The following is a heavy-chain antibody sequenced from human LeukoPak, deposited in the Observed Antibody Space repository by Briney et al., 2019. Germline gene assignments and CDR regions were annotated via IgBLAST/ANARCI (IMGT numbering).Heavy chain of an antibody. V-gene: IGHV6-1*01. D-gene: IGHD3-10*01. CDR3: ARDYYGAGSYGSVDF. CDR1: GDTISSHDAT. J-gene: IGHJ4*02. Sequence: QTLSLTCAISGDTISSHDATWNWIRQSPSRGLEWLGRTYYRTKWFTDYALSVRSRITINSDSSRNQFSLQLRSVTPEDTALYFCARDYYGAGSYGSVDFWGQGTLVTVSS. CDR2: TYYRTKWFT.